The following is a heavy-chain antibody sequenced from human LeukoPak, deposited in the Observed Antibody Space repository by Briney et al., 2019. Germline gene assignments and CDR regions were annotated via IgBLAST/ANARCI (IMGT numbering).Heavy chain of an antibody. CDR2: ISSSGSTI. CDR3: AREDDSGGYYPH. D-gene: IGHD3-22*01. J-gene: IGHJ4*02. CDR1: GFTFSSYE. Sequence: PGGSLRLSCAASGFTFSSYEMNWVRQAPGKGLEWVSYISSSGSTIYYADSVKGRFTISRDNAKNSLYLQMNSLRAEDTAVYYCAREDDSGGYYPHWGQGTLVTVSS. V-gene: IGHV3-48*03.